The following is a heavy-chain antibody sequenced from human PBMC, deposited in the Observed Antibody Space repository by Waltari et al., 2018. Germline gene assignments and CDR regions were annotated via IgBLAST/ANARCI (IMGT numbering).Heavy chain of an antibody. V-gene: IGHV3-30*01. CDR1: ACTYGTAI. CDR3: GREGGTSGYSGYLDT. CDR2: MSYDGFSK. J-gene: IGHJ4*02. D-gene: IGHD2-15*01. Sequence: QVQLVESGGGVVQPGRSLRLSCAAPACTYGTAIIHWVRQAPGKGVGGVAGMSYDGFSKYYADCVKGRFSIGRDDSKNTVYLQANSLTTEDRAVYYCGREGGTSGYSGYLDTWGQGTLVTVSS.